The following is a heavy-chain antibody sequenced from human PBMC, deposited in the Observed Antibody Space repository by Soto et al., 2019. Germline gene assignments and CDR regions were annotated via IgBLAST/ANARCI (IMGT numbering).Heavy chain of an antibody. CDR3: ATTLGPGIVGADDYSDYEGLDV. CDR2: IMPIFGTSGTT. D-gene: IGHD6-19*01. Sequence: QVQLVQSGAEVKKPGSSVKVSCKASGGTFSDYAISWVRQAPGQGLEWMGGIMPIFGTSGTTNYAQKLQDRVTLTADESTRSASLELISLRSQHTAVYYCATTLGPGIVGADDYSDYEGLDVWFQGTSVTVSS. CDR1: GGTFSDYA. J-gene: IGHJ6*02. V-gene: IGHV1-69*01.